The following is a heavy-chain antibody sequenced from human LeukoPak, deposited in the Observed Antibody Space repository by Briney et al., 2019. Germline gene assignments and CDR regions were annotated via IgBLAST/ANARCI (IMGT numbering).Heavy chain of an antibody. D-gene: IGHD3-22*01. CDR2: IIPILGIA. CDR3: ARDPNYYDSSGYYYPLDY. V-gene: IGHV1-69*04. J-gene: IGHJ4*02. CDR1: GGTFSSYA. Sequence: SVKVSCKASGGTFSSYAISWVRQAPGQGLEWMGRIIPILGIANYAQKFQGRVTITADKSTSTAYMELSSLRSEDTAVYYCARDPNYYDSSGYYYPLDYWGQGTLVTVSS.